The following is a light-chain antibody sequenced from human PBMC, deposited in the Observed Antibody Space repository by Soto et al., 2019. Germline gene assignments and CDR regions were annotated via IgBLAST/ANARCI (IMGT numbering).Light chain of an antibody. Sequence: DIQMTQSPPSLSASVGDRVTITCRASQGIRNDLTWYQQQPEKAPKRLISATSRLQSGVPSRFSGSGSGTEFTLTISSLQPEDFATYYCLQHNIQPFTFGGGTKLEI. J-gene: IGKJ4*01. CDR2: ATS. V-gene: IGKV1-17*01. CDR3: LQHNIQPFT. CDR1: QGIRND.